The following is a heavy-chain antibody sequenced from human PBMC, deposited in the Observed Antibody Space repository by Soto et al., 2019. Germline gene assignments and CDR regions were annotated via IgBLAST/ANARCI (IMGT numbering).Heavy chain of an antibody. CDR1: GFTFSSYA. J-gene: IGHJ4*02. Sequence: GSLRLSCAASGFTFSSYAMSWVRQAPGKGLEWVSAISGSGGSTYYADSVKGRFTISRDNSKNTLYLQMNSLRAEDTAVYYCAKDPRLNLKVVLTHFDYWGQGTLVNVSS. CDR2: ISGSGGST. D-gene: IGHD2-15*01. CDR3: AKDPRLNLKVVLTHFDY. V-gene: IGHV3-23*01.